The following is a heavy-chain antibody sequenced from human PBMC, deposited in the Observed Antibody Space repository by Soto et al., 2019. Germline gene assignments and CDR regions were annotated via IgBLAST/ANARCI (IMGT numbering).Heavy chain of an antibody. J-gene: IGHJ5*02. CDR3: TTDGATILFDP. D-gene: IGHD1-26*01. V-gene: IGHV3-15*01. CDR1: GVTFSNAW. CDR2: IKTKADAETT. Sequence: EVQLVESGGGLVKPGESLRLSCAASGVTFSNAWMSWVRQAPGKGLEWVGRIKTKADAETTDYAAPVKGRFTISRDDSKNTLYLQMNSLKTEDTALYYCTTDGATILFDPWGQGALVTVSS.